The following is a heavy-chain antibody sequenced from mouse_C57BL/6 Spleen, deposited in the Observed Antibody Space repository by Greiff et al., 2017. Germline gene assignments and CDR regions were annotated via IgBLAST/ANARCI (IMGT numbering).Heavy chain of an antibody. CDR1: GFTFSSYA. Sequence: EVHLVASGGGLVKPGGSLKLSCAASGFTFSSYAMSWVRQTPEKRLEWVATISDGGSYTYYPDNVKGRFTISRDNAKNNLYLQMSHLKSEDTAMYYCARDGDGNHWYFDVWGTGTTVTVSA. CDR2: ISDGGSYT. D-gene: IGHD2-1*01. CDR3: ARDGDGNHWYFDV. V-gene: IGHV5-4*01. J-gene: IGHJ1*03.